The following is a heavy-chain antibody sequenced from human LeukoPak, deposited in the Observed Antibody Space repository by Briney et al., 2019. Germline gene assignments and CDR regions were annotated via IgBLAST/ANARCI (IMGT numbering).Heavy chain of an antibody. CDR3: ARARVVQAAMYY. Sequence: SETLSLTCAVYGGSFSGYYWSWIRQPPGKRLEWIGEINHSGSTNYNPSLKSRVTISVDTSKNQFSLKLSSVTAADTAVYYCARARVVQAAMYYWGQGTLVTVSS. CDR1: GGSFSGYY. V-gene: IGHV4-34*01. J-gene: IGHJ4*02. CDR2: INHSGST. D-gene: IGHD2-2*01.